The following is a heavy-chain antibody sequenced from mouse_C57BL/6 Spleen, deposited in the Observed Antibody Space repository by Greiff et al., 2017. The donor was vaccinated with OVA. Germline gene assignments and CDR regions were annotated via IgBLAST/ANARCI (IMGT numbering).Heavy chain of an antibody. V-gene: IGHV1-52*01. Sequence: QLQQPGAELVRPGSSVKLSCKASGYTFTSYWMHWVKQRPIQGLEWIGNIDPSDSETHYNQKFKDKATLTVDKSSSTAYMQLSSLTSEDSAVYYCARSGDYDGGFAYWGQGTLVTVSA. CDR3: ARSGDYDGGFAY. CDR2: IDPSDSET. CDR1: GYTFTSYW. J-gene: IGHJ3*01. D-gene: IGHD2-4*01.